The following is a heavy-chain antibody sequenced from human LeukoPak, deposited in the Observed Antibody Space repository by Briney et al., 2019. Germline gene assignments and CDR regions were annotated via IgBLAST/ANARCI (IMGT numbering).Heavy chain of an antibody. D-gene: IGHD4-17*01. V-gene: IGHV3-30*03. CDR1: GFTFSSYG. CDR2: ISYDGSNK. J-gene: IGHJ4*02. Sequence: GRSLRLSCAASGFTFSSYGMHWVRQAPGKGLEWVAVISYDGSNKYYADSVKGRFTISRDNAKNSLYLQMNSLRAEDTAVYYCARDGTVTTRNFDYWGQGTLVTVSS. CDR3: ARDGTVTTRNFDY.